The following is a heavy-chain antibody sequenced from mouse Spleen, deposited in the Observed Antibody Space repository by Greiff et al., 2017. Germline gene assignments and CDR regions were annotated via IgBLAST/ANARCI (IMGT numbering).Heavy chain of an antibody. CDR3: ARITTVVAWYFDV. V-gene: IGHV5-9-1*01. CDR1: GFTFSNYG. D-gene: IGHD1-1*01. Sequence: EVKLMESGGGLVRPGGSLKLSCAASGFTFSNYGMSWVRQTPEKRLEWVATISSGGSYTYYPDSVKGRFTISRDNAKNTLYLQMSSLRSEDTAMYYCARITTVVAWYFDVWGAGTTVTVSS. CDR2: ISSGGSYT. J-gene: IGHJ1*01.